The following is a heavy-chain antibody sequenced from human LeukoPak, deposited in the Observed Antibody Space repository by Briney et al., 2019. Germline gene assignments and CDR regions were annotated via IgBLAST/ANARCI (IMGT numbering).Heavy chain of an antibody. CDR3: TKDRPSDSGYDWAFDY. Sequence: SLRLSCATSGFTFSDYYMSWIRQAPGKGLEWVAIISNDGSNKYYADSVKGRFNISRDNFRNTLYLEMNSLRAEDTAVYYCTKDRPSDSGYDWAFDYWGQGTLVTVSS. CDR1: GFTFSDYY. J-gene: IGHJ4*02. D-gene: IGHD5-12*01. V-gene: IGHV3-30*18. CDR2: ISNDGSNK.